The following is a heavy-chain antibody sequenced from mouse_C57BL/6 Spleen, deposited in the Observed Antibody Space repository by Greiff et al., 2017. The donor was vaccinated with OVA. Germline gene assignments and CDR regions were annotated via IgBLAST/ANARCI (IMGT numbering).Heavy chain of an antibody. CDR2: IHPNSGST. D-gene: IGHD1-1*01. J-gene: IGHJ1*03. CDR3: VFYYSGSSSWYFDV. V-gene: IGHV1-64*01. Sequence: VQLQQPGAELVKPGASVKLSCKASGYTFTSYWMHWVKQRPGQGLEWIGMIHPNSGSTNYNEKFKSKATLTVDKSSSTAYMPLSSLTSDASSVYYCVFYYSGSSSWYFDVWGTGTTVTVSS. CDR1: GYTFTSYW.